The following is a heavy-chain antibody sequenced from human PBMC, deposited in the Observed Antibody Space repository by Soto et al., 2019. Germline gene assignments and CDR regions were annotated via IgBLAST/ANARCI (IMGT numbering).Heavy chain of an antibody. J-gene: IGHJ6*03. CDR3: ARALIYGDYVNYYYYMDV. CDR2: ISSSSSTI. V-gene: IGHV3-48*01. Sequence: GGSLRLSCAASGFTFSSYSMNWVRQAPGKGLEWVSYISSSSSTIYYADSVKGRFTISRDNAKNSLYLQMNSLRAEDTAVYYCARALIYGDYVNYYYYMDVWGKGTTVTVSS. D-gene: IGHD4-17*01. CDR1: GFTFSSYS.